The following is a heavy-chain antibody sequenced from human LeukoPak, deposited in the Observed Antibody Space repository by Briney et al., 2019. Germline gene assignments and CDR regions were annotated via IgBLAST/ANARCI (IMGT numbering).Heavy chain of an antibody. CDR2: IKQDGSEK. CDR3: ARSLKGGL. V-gene: IGHV3-7*01. D-gene: IGHD3-16*01. J-gene: IGHJ4*02. CDR1: GFTFSSYW. Sequence: GGSLRLSCAASGFTFSSYWTSWVRQAPGKGLEWVANIKQDGSEKYYVDSVKGRFTISRDNAKNSLYLQMNSLRAEDTAVYYCARSLKGGLWGQATLVTVSS.